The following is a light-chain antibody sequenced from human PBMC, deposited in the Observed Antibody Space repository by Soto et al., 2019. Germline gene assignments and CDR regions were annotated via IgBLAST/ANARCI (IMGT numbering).Light chain of an antibody. V-gene: IGLV2-14*01. CDR2: DVS. CDR3: SAYTSSSTPVV. CDR1: SSDVCGYNY. J-gene: IGLJ2*01. Sequence: QSALTQPASVSGSPGQSITISCTGTSSDVCGYNYVSWYQQHPGKAPKLMIYDVSNRPSGVSNLFSGSKSGNTASLTISGLQAEDEADYYCSAYTSSSTPVVFGGGTKLTVL.